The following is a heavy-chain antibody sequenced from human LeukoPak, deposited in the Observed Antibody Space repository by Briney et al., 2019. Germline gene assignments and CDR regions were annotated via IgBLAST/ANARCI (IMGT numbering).Heavy chain of an antibody. D-gene: IGHD1-14*01. J-gene: IGHJ4*02. CDR3: ARHEAAVDNGFDF. CDR1: GGSIISSRYY. CDR2: IRYSGST. V-gene: IGHV4-39*01. Sequence: PSETLSLTCSVSGGSIISSRYYWDWIRQPPGKGLEWIGNIRYSGSTYYNPSLRGGVTMSVDTSKNQFSLKLSSVTATDTAVYYCARHEAAVDNGFDFWGQGTLGTVSS.